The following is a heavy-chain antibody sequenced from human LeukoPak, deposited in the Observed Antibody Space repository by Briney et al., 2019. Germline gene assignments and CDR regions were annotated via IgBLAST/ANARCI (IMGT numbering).Heavy chain of an antibody. CDR2: IDYDSSHI. Sequence: GGSLRLSCAASGFTFSNSAMNWVRQVPGKGLEWVSSIDYDSSHIYYAASVRGRFTISRDNARNSVYLQMNSLRVEDPAVYYCARDPLRYLRVGHYYYWGQGTLVAVSS. CDR3: ARDPLRYLRVGHYYY. V-gene: IGHV3-21*01. CDR1: GFTFSNSA. J-gene: IGHJ4*02. D-gene: IGHD3-9*01.